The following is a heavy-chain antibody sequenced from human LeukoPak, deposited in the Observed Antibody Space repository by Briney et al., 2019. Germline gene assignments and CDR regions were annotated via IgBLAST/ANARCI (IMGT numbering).Heavy chain of an antibody. J-gene: IGHJ1*01. CDR1: GFTFSSYE. V-gene: IGHV3-48*03. CDR2: MSSSGTKI. Sequence: GGSLRLSCAASGFTFSSYEMNWVRQAPGKGLEWVSYMSSSGTKIYYADSVKGRFTISRDNAKNSLYLQMNSLRVEDTGVYYCTRALDLQHWGQGTLVTVSS. CDR3: TRALDLQH.